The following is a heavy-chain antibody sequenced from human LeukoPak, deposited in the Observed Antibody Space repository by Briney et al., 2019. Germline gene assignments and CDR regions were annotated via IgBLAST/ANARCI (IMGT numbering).Heavy chain of an antibody. CDR2: IDYSGST. Sequence: TSETLSLTCTVSGGSISSSSYYWGCIRQPPGKGLEWIVIIDYSGSTYYNPALKSRVTISVEPSKNQFSLKLNSVTAADGAVYYCGRHHPFWSGYPYYLDNWGQGTLVTVSS. D-gene: IGHD3-3*01. V-gene: IGHV4-39*01. CDR1: GGSISSSSYY. J-gene: IGHJ4*02. CDR3: GRHHPFWSGYPYYLDN.